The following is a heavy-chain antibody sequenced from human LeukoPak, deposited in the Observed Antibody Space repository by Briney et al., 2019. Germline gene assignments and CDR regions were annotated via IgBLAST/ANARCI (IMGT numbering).Heavy chain of an antibody. Sequence: SQTLSLTCSVSGVSITSGSYYWGWIRQSAGKGPEWIGRVHSSGDIYHNAAFRSRAAVSGDASKNQFSLQLNSVTAADTAVYYCARGASPKDAVFFDYWGQGALITVSS. D-gene: IGHD3-16*01. CDR2: VHSSGDI. CDR3: ARGASPKDAVFFDY. CDR1: GVSITSGSYY. V-gene: IGHV4-61*02. J-gene: IGHJ4*02.